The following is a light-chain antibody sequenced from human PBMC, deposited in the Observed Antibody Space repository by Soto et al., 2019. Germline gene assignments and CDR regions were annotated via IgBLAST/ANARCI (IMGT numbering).Light chain of an antibody. J-gene: IGLJ3*02. CDR2: EVT. CDR3: SSHAGIINVV. Sequence: QSALTQPPSASGSPGQSVTISCTGTSSDVGGYNYVSWYQQHPGKAPKLIIYEVTKRPSGVPDRFSGSKSGNTASLTVSGLLAEDEADYDCSSHAGIINVVFGGGTQLTVL. V-gene: IGLV2-8*01. CDR1: SSDVGGYNY.